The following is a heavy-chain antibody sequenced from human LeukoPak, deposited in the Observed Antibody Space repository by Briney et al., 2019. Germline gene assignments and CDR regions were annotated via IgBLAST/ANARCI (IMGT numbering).Heavy chain of an antibody. V-gene: IGHV4-59*01. CDR1: GGSISSYY. Sequence: PSETLSLTCTVSGGSISSYYWSWIRQPPGKGLEWIGYFYYSGSTNYNPSLKSRVTISVDTSKNQFSLKLSSVTAADTAVYYCARDLSTGWYGGDNWFDPWGQGTLVTVSS. D-gene: IGHD6-19*01. J-gene: IGHJ5*02. CDR3: ARDLSTGWYGGDNWFDP. CDR2: FYYSGST.